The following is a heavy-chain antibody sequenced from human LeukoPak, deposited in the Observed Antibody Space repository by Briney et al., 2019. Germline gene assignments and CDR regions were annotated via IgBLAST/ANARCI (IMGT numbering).Heavy chain of an antibody. CDR3: ATDRLLD. V-gene: IGHV1-24*01. D-gene: IGHD2-15*01. CDR2: FDPEDGET. CDR1: GYTLTELS. J-gene: IGHJ4*02. Sequence: ASVKVSCKVSGYTLTELSMHWVRQAPGKGLEWMGGFDPEDGETIYAQKFQGRVTVTEDTSTDTAYMELSSLRSEDTAVYYCATDRLLDWGQGTLVTVSS.